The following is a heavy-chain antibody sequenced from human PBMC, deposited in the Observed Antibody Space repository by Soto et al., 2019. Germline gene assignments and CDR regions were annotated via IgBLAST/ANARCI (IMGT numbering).Heavy chain of an antibody. D-gene: IGHD2-15*01. CDR3: ARPGGLVAATNDYYYGMDV. CDR2: IYPGDSET. V-gene: IGHV5-51*01. CDR1: GYSFTSYW. J-gene: IGHJ6*02. Sequence: PGESLKISCKRSGYSFTSYWIGWVRQMPGKGLEWMGIIYPGDSETRYSPSFQGQVTISVDKSISTAYLQWSSLKASDTAKYYCARPGGLVAATNDYYYGMDVWGQGTTVTVSS.